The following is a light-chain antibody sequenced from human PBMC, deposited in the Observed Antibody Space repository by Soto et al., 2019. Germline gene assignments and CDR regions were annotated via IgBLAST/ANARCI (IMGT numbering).Light chain of an antibody. CDR1: QSISSW. V-gene: IGKV1-5*01. CDR3: QQYNLYWT. Sequence: DNPMTQSPSTLSASVGDRVTITCRASQSISSWLAWYQQKPGKAPKLLIYGASSLESGVPSRFSGSGSGTEFTLTINSLQPDDFATYYCQQYNLYWTFGQGTKVEIK. J-gene: IGKJ1*01. CDR2: GAS.